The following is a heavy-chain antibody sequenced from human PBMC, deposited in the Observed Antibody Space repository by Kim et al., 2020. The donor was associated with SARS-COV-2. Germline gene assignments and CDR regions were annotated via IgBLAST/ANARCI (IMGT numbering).Heavy chain of an antibody. Sequence: SETLSLTCTVSGGSISSYYWSWIRQPAGKGLEWIGRIYTSGSTNYNPSLKSRVTMSVDTSKNQFSLKLSSVTAADTAVYYCARATVTPFGYYYGMDVWGQGTTVTVSS. CDR2: IYTSGST. CDR1: GGSISSYY. V-gene: IGHV4-4*07. D-gene: IGHD4-17*01. CDR3: ARATVTPFGYYYGMDV. J-gene: IGHJ6*02.